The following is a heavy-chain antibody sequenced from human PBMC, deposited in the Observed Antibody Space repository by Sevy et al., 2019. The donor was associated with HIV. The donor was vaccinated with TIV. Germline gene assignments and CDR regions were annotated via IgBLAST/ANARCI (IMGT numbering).Heavy chain of an antibody. CDR2: VSYDGVDK. Sequence: GGSLRLSCAASGFIFNNYDMYWIRQAPGKGLEWVATVSYDGVDKDYADIVKGRFTISRDSSRSMLYLQMSSLRPEDTGVYFCAKDMVDCSGGTCYSGAVSPVESWGQGTLVTVSS. CDR3: AKDMVDCSGGTCYSGAVSPVES. J-gene: IGHJ1*01. V-gene: IGHV3-30*18. D-gene: IGHD2-15*01. CDR1: GFIFNNYD.